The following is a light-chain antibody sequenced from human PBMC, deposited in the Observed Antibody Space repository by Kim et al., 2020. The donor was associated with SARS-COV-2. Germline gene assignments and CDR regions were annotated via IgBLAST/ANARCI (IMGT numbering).Light chain of an antibody. CDR2: GNS. J-gene: IGLJ3*02. Sequence: GVTISCSGGSSNTEAGYDIHWYRQIPGTAPKHLIYGNSNRPSGGPDRFSGSKSGTSASLAMTGLQAEDGADYYCQSYDNCLRGWMFGGGTKVTVL. CDR1: SSNTEAGYD. V-gene: IGLV1-40*01. CDR3: QSYDNCLRGWM.